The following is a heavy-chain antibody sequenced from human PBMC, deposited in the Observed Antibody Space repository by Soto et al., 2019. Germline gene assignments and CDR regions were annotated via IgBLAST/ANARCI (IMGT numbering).Heavy chain of an antibody. Sequence: QVQLVESGGGVVQPGRSLRLSCAASGFTFSSYAMHWVRQAPGKGLEWVAVISYDGSNKYYADSVKGRFTISRDNSKNTLYLQMNSLRAEDTAVYYCARDRAYKRGYSGYAAWGQGTLVTVSS. CDR3: ARDRAYKRGYSGYAA. CDR2: ISYDGSNK. CDR1: GFTFSSYA. J-gene: IGHJ5*02. D-gene: IGHD5-12*01. V-gene: IGHV3-30-3*01.